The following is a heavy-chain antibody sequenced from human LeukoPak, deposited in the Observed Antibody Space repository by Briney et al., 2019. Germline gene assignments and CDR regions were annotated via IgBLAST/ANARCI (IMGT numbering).Heavy chain of an antibody. J-gene: IGHJ4*02. D-gene: IGHD6-6*01. CDR2: INAGNGNT. Sequence: ASVKASCKASGYTFTSYAMHWVRQAPGQRLEWMGWINAGNGNTKYSQEFQGRVTITRDTSASTAYMELSSLRSEDMAVYYCARGLEYSSSFDYWGQGTLVTVSS. CDR3: ARGLEYSSSFDY. CDR1: GYTFTSYA. V-gene: IGHV1-3*03.